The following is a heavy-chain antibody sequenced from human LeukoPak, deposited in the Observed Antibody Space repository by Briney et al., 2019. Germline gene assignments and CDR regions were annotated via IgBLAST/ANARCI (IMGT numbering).Heavy chain of an antibody. CDR3: ARVRDTILPYYFDY. CDR2: ISCASFVI. D-gene: IGHD3-3*01. CDR1: GFTFSDYY. J-gene: IGHJ4*02. Sequence: GGSLRLSCEASGFTFSDYYMSWVRQAPGKGLEWISHISCASFVIDYGESVKGRTTISRDNAKNSLYLQMNSLTAEDTAVYYCARVRDTILPYYFDYWGQGILVTVSS. V-gene: IGHV3-11*01.